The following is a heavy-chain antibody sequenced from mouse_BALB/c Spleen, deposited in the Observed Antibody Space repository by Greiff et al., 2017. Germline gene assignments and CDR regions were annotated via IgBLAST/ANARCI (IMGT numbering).Heavy chain of an antibody. CDR1: GYTFTDYY. CDR3: ARKGLDY. J-gene: IGHJ2*01. Sequence: VQLQQSGAELARPGASVKLSCKASGYTFTDYYINWVKQRTGQGLEWIGEIYPGSGNTYYNEKFKGKATLTADKSSSTAYMQLSSLTSEDSAVYFCARKGLDYWGQGTTLTVSS. CDR2: IYPGSGNT. V-gene: IGHV1-77*01.